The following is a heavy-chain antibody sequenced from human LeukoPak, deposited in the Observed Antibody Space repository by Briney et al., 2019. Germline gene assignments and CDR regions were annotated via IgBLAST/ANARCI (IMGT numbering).Heavy chain of an antibody. V-gene: IGHV1-18*01. D-gene: IGHD2-15*01. CDR1: GYTFTTYG. CDR3: ARDRAVVVAATDY. Sequence: ASVKVSCKASGYTFTTYGISWVRQAPGQGLEWMGWISPYNGNTNYAQKLQGRVTMSTDTSTSTAYMELRSLRSDDTAVYYCARDRAVVVAATDYWGQGTLVTVSS. CDR2: ISPYNGNT. J-gene: IGHJ4*02.